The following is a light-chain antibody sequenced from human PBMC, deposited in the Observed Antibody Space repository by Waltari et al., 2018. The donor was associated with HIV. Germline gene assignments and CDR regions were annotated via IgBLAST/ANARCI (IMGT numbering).Light chain of an antibody. CDR1: QSVSSSY. CDR2: GPS. J-gene: IGKJ4*01. CDR3: QQYGSSPLT. V-gene: IGKV3-20*01. Sequence: EIVLTQSPGTLSLSPGERATLSCKASQSVSSSYLAWDQQKVGQAPRLLIYGPSTRATGIPDRFSGSGSGTDFTLTISRLEAEDFAVYYCQQYGSSPLTFGGGTKVEIK.